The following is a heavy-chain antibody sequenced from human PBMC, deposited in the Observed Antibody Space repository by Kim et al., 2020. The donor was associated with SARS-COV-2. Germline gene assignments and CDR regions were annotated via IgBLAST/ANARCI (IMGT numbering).Heavy chain of an antibody. CDR1: GDSLSSYY. V-gene: IGHV4-4*07. J-gene: IGHJ4*02. Sequence: SETLSLTCTVSGDSLSSYYWSWNRQPAGKGLEWIGRIYTSGRTNYNPSLQSRVTMSVDMSKNQFSLKLSSVTAADTAVYYCASALGHWSQGTLVTVSS. D-gene: IGHD3-16*02. CDR3: ASALGH. CDR2: IYTSGRT.